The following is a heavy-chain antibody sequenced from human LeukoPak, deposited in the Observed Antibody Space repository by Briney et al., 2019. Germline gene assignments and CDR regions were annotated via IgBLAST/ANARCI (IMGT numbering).Heavy chain of an antibody. Sequence: PGGSLRLSCSASGFTFSSYAMSWVRQAPGKGLEWVGHIKSKTDGGTTDYAAPVKGRFTISRDDSKDTVYLQMDSLKTEDIAVHYCATEYYGAYNFWGQGALVTVSS. CDR3: ATEYYGAYNF. CDR2: IKSKTDGGTT. V-gene: IGHV3-15*01. D-gene: IGHD4-17*01. CDR1: GFTFSSYA. J-gene: IGHJ4*02.